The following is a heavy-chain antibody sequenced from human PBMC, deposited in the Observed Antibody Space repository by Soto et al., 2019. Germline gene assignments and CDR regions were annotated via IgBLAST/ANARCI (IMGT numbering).Heavy chain of an antibody. V-gene: IGHV3-30*04. CDR1: GFTFSGYA. D-gene: IGHD1-26*01. CDR3: ARGGGGYHDDGRDV. J-gene: IGHJ6*02. CDR2: ISYNGGYE. Sequence: QVQLVESGGGVVQPGRSLRLSCVASGFTFSGYALHWVRQAPGKGLEWVALISYNGGYEYQAEAVKGRFTISRDNSKNTVYLQMDNLRAEDTAVYYWARGGGGYHDDGRDVWGQGTAVTVSS.